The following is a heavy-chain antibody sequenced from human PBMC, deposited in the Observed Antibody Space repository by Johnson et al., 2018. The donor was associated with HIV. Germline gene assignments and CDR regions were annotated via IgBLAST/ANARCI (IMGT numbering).Heavy chain of an antibody. CDR3: AKETRDSRSAFDI. V-gene: IGHV3-11*04. CDR2: ISGSGGTI. D-gene: IGHD4-11*01. J-gene: IGHJ3*02. CDR1: GFSFSDYY. Sequence: QMQLVESGGGLVKPGGSLRLSCTASGFSFSDYYMSWIRQAPGKGLEWVSYISGSGGTIYNADSVKGRFTISRDNAKNSLYLQMNSLRAEDTAVYYCAKETRDSRSAFDIWGQGTMVTVSS.